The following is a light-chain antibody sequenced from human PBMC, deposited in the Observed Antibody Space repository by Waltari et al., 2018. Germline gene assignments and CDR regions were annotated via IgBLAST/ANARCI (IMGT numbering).Light chain of an antibody. CDR1: SSDVGGYNY. Sequence: QSALTQPASVSGSPGQSITISCTGTSSDVGGYNYVSWYQQHPGKAPKPMIYDVSNRPSVVSNRFSGSKAGNTSSLTISGLQAEDEADYYCSSYTSSSTRVFGTGTKVTVL. J-gene: IGLJ1*01. CDR3: SSYTSSSTRV. V-gene: IGLV2-14*03. CDR2: DVS.